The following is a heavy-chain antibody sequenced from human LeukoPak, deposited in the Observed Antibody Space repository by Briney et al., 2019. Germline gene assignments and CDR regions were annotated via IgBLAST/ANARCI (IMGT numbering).Heavy chain of an antibody. Sequence: SVKVSCKASGYTFTSFGVSWVRQAPGQGLEWMGGIIPIFGTANYAQKFQGRVTITADESTSTAYMELSSLRSEDTAVYYCARDTMIVVAHYDYYYGMDVWGQGTTVTVSS. J-gene: IGHJ6*02. CDR1: GYTFTSFG. V-gene: IGHV1-69*13. D-gene: IGHD3-22*01. CDR2: IIPIFGTA. CDR3: ARDTMIVVAHYDYYYGMDV.